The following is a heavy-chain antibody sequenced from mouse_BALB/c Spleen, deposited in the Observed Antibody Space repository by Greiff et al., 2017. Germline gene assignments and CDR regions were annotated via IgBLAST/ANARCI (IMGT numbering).Heavy chain of an antibody. V-gene: IGHV3-6*02. Sequence: DVQLQESGPGLVKPSQSLSLTCSVTGYSITSGYYWNWIRQFPGNKLEWMGYISYDGSNNYNPSLKNRISITRDTSKNQFFLKLNSVTTEDTATYYCARYDYDEGTDAMDEGGKGTSATVSS. J-gene: IGHJ4*01. CDR2: ISYDGSN. CDR3: ARYDYDEGTDAMDE. CDR1: GYSITSGYY. D-gene: IGHD2-4*01.